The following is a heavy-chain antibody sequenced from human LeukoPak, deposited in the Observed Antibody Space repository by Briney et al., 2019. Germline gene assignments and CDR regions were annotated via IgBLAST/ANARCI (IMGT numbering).Heavy chain of an antibody. Sequence: GGSLRLSCAASGFTVSTNCMTWVRQAPGKGLEWVSTIYSGGTTYYADSVMGRFSISRHNSRNTLYLQMNSLRAEDTAVYYCARVDTVMAYYFDLWGQGTLVTVSS. CDR1: GFTVSTNC. V-gene: IGHV3-53*04. J-gene: IGHJ4*02. CDR2: IYSGGTT. D-gene: IGHD5-18*01. CDR3: ARVDTVMAYYFDL.